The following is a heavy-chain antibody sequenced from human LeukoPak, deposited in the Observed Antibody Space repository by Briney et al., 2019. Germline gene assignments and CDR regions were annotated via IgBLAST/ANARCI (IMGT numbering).Heavy chain of an antibody. D-gene: IGHD2/OR15-2a*01. CDR1: GGSISSGSYY. Sequence: SQTLSLTCTVSGGSISSGSYYWSWIRQPAGKGLEWIGRIYTSGSTNYNPSLKSRVTISVDTSKNQFSLKLSSVTAADTAVYYCARTTFYGDYVDYWGQGTLVTVSS. CDR2: IYTSGST. J-gene: IGHJ4*02. CDR3: ARTTFYGDYVDY. V-gene: IGHV4-61*02.